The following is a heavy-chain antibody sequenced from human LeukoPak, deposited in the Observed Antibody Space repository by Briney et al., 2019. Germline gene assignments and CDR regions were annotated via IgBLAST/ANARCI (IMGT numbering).Heavy chain of an antibody. CDR3: ARENLHGSGSYSYDY. J-gene: IGHJ4*02. D-gene: IGHD3-10*01. Sequence: ASVNVSCKSSGYSFTGYYMHWVRQAPGQGLEWMGWINPNSGGTNYAQKFQGRVTMTRDTSISTAYMELSRLRSDDTAVYYCARENLHGSGSYSYDYWGQGTLVTVSS. CDR2: INPNSGGT. V-gene: IGHV1-2*02. CDR1: GYSFTGYY.